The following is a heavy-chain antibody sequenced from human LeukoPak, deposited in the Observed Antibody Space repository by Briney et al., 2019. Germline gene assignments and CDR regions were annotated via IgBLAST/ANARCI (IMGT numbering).Heavy chain of an antibody. V-gene: IGHV1-69*06. CDR3: ARDKGSGYYLRHFDY. CDR1: GGTFSTYA. D-gene: IGHD3-22*01. Sequence: ASVKVSCKASGGTFSTYAITWVRQAPGQGLEWMGGIIPISGKANYAQKFQGRVTITAGKSTSTAYMELSSLRSEDTAVYYCARDKGSGYYLRHFDYWGQGTLVTVSS. J-gene: IGHJ4*02. CDR2: IIPISGKA.